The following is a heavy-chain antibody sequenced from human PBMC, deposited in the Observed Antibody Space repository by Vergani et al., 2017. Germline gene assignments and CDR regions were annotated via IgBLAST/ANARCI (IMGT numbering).Heavy chain of an antibody. V-gene: IGHV3-9*01. CDR1: GITFWKFG. CDR3: TKGSVYYHDSAGHGYDPYTGFDL. Sequence: EVDLVESGGGLAQPGGSLRLSCEASGITFWKFGMHLVRQGPGKGLEWVSGISWKSGAVDYADSVRGRFTISRDNAKNSLFLEMNSLRFEDTAVYFCTKGSVYYHDSAGHGYDPYTGFDLWGQGTLVTVSS. CDR2: ISWKSGAV. J-gene: IGHJ3*01. D-gene: IGHD5-12*01.